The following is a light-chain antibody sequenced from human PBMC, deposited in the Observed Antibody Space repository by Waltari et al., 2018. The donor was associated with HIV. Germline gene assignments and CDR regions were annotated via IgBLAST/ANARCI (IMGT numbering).Light chain of an antibody. CDR2: QDH. J-gene: IGLJ1*01. CDR1: NLGAKY. CDR3: QTWDSDNYV. Sequence: SYDLTQPPSVSVSPGQTTSITCSGDNLGAKYVCWYQQKPGQSPIMIIYQDHKRPSGIPERFSGSNSGTTATLTITGTQAVDEADYYRQTWDSDNYVFGPGTKVTVL. V-gene: IGLV3-1*01.